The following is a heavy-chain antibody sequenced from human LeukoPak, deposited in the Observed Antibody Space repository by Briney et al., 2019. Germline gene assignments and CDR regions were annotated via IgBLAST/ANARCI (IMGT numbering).Heavy chain of an antibody. CDR2: ISYDGSNK. D-gene: IGHD2-15*01. Sequence: GGSLRLSCAASGFTFSSYAMHWVRQAPGKGLEWVAVISYDGSNKYYADSVKGRFTISRDNSKNTLYLQMNSLRAEDTAVYYCARELIVVVVADNAFDIWGQGTMVTVSS. J-gene: IGHJ3*02. CDR3: ARELIVVVVADNAFDI. CDR1: GFTFSSYA. V-gene: IGHV3-30*04.